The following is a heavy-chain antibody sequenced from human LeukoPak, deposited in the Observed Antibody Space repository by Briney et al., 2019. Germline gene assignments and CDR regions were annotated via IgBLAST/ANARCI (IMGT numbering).Heavy chain of an antibody. D-gene: IGHD4-17*01. J-gene: IGHJ4*02. CDR2: IYPGDSDT. CDR1: GYSFTSYW. V-gene: IGHV5-51*01. Sequence: GESLKISCKGSGYSFTSYWIGWVRQMPGKGLEWMGIIYPGDSDTRYSPSFQGQVTISADKSISTAYLQWSSLKASDTAMYYCARHPTTVTTRYYFDYWGQGTLVTVSS. CDR3: ARHPTTVTTRYYFDY.